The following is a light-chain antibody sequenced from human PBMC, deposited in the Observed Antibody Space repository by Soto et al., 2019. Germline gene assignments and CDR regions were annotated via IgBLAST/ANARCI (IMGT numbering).Light chain of an antibody. CDR1: QSVSSN. Sequence: EIVMTQSPATLSVSPGERATLSCRASQSVSSNFAWYQQKPGQAPRLLIYGASTRATGIPARFSGSGSGTEFTITISSLQSEDFAIYYCQQYNNWPFTFGQGTKLEIK. J-gene: IGKJ2*01. V-gene: IGKV3-15*01. CDR3: QQYNNWPFT. CDR2: GAS.